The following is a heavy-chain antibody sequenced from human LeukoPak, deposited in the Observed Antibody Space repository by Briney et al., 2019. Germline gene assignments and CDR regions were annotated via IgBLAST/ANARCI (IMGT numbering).Heavy chain of an antibody. CDR1: GYSISSGYY. V-gene: IGHV4-38-2*02. CDR2: INHSGST. CDR3: ARGRGTNTYYYYYYMDV. D-gene: IGHD1-14*01. Sequence: SETLSLTCTVSGYSISSGYYWGWIRQPPGKGLEWIGEINHSGSTNYNPSLKSRVAISVDTSKNQFSLKLSSVTAADTAVYYCARGRGTNTYYYYYYMDVWGKGTTVTVSS. J-gene: IGHJ6*03.